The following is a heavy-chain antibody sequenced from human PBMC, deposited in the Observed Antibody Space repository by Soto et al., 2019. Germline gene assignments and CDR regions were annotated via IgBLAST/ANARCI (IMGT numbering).Heavy chain of an antibody. Sequence: GASGKVSCKASGYTFTSYYMHWVRQAPGQGLEWLGIINPSGGSTSYAQKFQGRVTMTRDTSTSTVYMELSSLRSEDTAVYYCAREEVVAATYNWFDPWGQGTLVTVSS. V-gene: IGHV1-46*01. J-gene: IGHJ5*02. CDR3: AREEVVAATYNWFDP. CDR1: GYTFTSYY. CDR2: INPSGGST. D-gene: IGHD2-15*01.